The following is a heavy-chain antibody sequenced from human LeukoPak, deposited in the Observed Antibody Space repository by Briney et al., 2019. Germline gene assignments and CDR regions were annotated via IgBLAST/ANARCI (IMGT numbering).Heavy chain of an antibody. D-gene: IGHD3-22*01. CDR3: ARNMIVVPDAFDI. CDR1: GFTFSSYG. CDR2: IWYDGSNK. J-gene: IGHJ3*02. Sequence: PGRSLRLSCAASGFTFSSYGMHWVRQAPGKGLEWVAVIWYDGSNKYYADSVKGRFTISRDNSKNTLYLQMNSLRAEDTAVYYCARNMIVVPDAFDIWGQGTMVTVSS. V-gene: IGHV3-33*01.